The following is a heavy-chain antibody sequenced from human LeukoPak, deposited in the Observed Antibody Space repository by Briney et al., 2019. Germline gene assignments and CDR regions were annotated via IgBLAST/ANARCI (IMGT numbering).Heavy chain of an antibody. J-gene: IGHJ4*02. Sequence: GGSPRLSRAASGFTFSSYAMHWVRHATGKGREWVAVISYDGSNKYYADSVKGRFTISRDNSKNTLYLQMNSLRTEDTAVYYCARDRLGYGALDYWGQGTLVTVSS. CDR3: ARDRLGYGALDY. V-gene: IGHV3-30-3*01. CDR2: ISYDGSNK. CDR1: GFTFSSYA. D-gene: IGHD4/OR15-4a*01.